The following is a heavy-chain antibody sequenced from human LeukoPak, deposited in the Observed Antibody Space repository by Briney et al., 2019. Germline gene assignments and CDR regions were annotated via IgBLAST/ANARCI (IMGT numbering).Heavy chain of an antibody. D-gene: IGHD1-26*01. CDR1: GYTFTGYY. CDR3: ASIDGRGEYYFDY. J-gene: IGHJ4*02. Sequence: ASVKVSCKASGYTFTGYYMHWVRQAPGQGLEWMGWINPNSGGTNYAQKFQDRVTMTRDTSISTAYMELSRLRSDDTAVYYCASIDGRGEYYFDYWGQGTLVTVSS. V-gene: IGHV1-2*02. CDR2: INPNSGGT.